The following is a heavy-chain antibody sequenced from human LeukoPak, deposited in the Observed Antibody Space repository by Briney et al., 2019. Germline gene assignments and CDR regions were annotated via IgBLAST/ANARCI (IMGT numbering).Heavy chain of an antibody. CDR1: GFTFSNYR. J-gene: IGHJ4*02. CDR2: IKQDGSEK. Sequence: PGGSLRLSCAASGFTFSNYRMSWVRQAPGKGLEWVASIKQDGSEKDYVDSVKGRFTIPRDNAKNSLYLQMNSLRVEDTAVYYCARDNPTWGYWGQGTLVIVSS. CDR3: ARDNPTWGY. D-gene: IGHD3-16*01. V-gene: IGHV3-7*01.